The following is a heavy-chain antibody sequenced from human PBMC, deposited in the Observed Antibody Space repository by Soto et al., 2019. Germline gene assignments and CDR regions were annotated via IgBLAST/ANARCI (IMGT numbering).Heavy chain of an antibody. CDR2: INHSGST. J-gene: IGHJ6*02. D-gene: IGHD2-15*01. Sequence: QVQLQQWGAGLLKPSETLSLNCTVQGGSVSGHYWSWIRQSPGKGLEWIGEINHSGSTNYNPSLKSRVTISVDTSRNQFSLKVRSVTVADTAVYYCARDRGYQVVSWSSYYYDLDVWGQGATVTVSS. CDR3: ARDRGYQVVSWSSYYYDLDV. CDR1: GGSVSGHY. V-gene: IGHV4-34*01.